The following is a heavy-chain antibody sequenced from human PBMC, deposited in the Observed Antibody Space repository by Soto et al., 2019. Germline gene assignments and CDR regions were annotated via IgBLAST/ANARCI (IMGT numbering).Heavy chain of an antibody. CDR3: VTTTVTTQLPFDY. D-gene: IGHD4-17*01. V-gene: IGHV3-48*01. J-gene: IGHJ4*02. CDR1: GFTFSSYS. CDR2: ISSSGSTK. Sequence: GGSLRLSCAASGFTFSSYSMNWVRQAPGKGLEWVSYISSSGSTKYYADSVKGRFTISRDHDKNSLYLQMNSLRAEDTAVYYCVTTTVTTQLPFDYWGQGTLVTVSS.